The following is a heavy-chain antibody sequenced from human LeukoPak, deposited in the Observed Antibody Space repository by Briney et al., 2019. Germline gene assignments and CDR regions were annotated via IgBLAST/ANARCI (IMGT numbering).Heavy chain of an antibody. J-gene: IGHJ5*02. CDR2: IFPADSDT. D-gene: IGHD2-15*01. V-gene: IGHV5-51*01. Sequence: KGAESRKISCNLARHCSTIYWIGWVRQLPGNGMEWVGTIFPADSDTRYSPPFEGQVTISADKSIRTAYLQWSSLRASDTAIYYCARLSGGSPWGQGTLVTVSS. CDR1: RHCSTIYW. CDR3: ARLSGGSP.